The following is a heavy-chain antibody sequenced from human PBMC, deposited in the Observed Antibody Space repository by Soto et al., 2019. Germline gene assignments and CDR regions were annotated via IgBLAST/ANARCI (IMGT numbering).Heavy chain of an antibody. J-gene: IGHJ6*02. Sequence: GGSLRLSCAASGFTFSSYGMPWVRQAPGKGLEWVAVISYDGSNKYYADSVKGRFTISRDNSKNTLSLQMDSLRPDDTAIYFCVKDEGIEAMDVWGQGTTVTVSS. CDR1: GFTFSSYG. CDR3: VKDEGIEAMDV. V-gene: IGHV3-30*18. CDR2: ISYDGSNK. D-gene: IGHD3-3*02.